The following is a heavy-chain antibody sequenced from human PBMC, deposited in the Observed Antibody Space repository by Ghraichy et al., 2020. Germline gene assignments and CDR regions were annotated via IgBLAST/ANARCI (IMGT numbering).Heavy chain of an antibody. J-gene: IGHJ4*02. V-gene: IGHV3-15*01. D-gene: IGHD3-10*01. CDR1: GFTFSSYA. Sequence: GGSLRLSCAASGFTFSSYAMSWVRQAPGKGLEWIGRIKSKTDGGTTDYAAPVKGRFTISRDDSKNTLFMQMTSLKTEDTAVYYCVAGIWFGDGDFWGQGNMVTVSS. CDR2: IKSKTDGGTT. CDR3: VAGIWFGDGDF.